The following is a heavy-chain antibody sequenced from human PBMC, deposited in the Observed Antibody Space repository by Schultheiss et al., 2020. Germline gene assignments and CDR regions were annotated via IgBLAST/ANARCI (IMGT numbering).Heavy chain of an antibody. Sequence: GGSLRLSCAASGFTFSSYDMHWVRQATGKGLEWVSAIGTAGDTYYPGSVKGRFTISRENAKNSLYLQMNSLRAGDTAVYYCARDSRGYCSSTSCYNPAEPHFDYWGQGTLVTVSS. V-gene: IGHV3-13*01. D-gene: IGHD2-2*02. CDR1: GFTFSSYD. J-gene: IGHJ4*02. CDR3: ARDSRGYCSSTSCYNPAEPHFDY. CDR2: IGTAGDT.